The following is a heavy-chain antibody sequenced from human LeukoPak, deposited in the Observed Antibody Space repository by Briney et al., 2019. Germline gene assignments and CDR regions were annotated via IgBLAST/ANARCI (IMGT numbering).Heavy chain of an antibody. Sequence: PGRSLRLSCAASGFTFEDYALHWVRQVPGKGLEWVSGISSNSGHIGYADSVKGRFTISRDNAKNSLHLQMNSLTSEDMAFYYCVKGRTSGGNGWYSFDSWGQGTLVTVSS. D-gene: IGHD6-19*01. CDR1: GFTFEDYA. J-gene: IGHJ4*02. CDR3: VKGRTSGGNGWYSFDS. V-gene: IGHV3-9*03. CDR2: ISSNSGHI.